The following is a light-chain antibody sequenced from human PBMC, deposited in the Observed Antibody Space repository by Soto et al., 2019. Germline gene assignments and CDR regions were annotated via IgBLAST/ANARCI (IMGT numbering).Light chain of an antibody. V-gene: IGKV1-39*01. Sequence: DIQMTQSPSSLSASVGDGVTITCRASQTISSSFNWYQQKPGKAPKLLIYTASSLQSGVPSRFIGSGSGTCFTLTISSLHPEDFATYSCHQSYSTLYTFGQGTMLEIK. CDR2: TAS. CDR1: QTISSS. CDR3: HQSYSTLYT. J-gene: IGKJ2*01.